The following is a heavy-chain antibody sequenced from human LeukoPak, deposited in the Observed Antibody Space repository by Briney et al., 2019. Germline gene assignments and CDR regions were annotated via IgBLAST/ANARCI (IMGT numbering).Heavy chain of an antibody. CDR3: ARDLGWFGESLYYYYGMDV. D-gene: IGHD3-10*01. V-gene: IGHV1-18*01. CDR2: ISAYNGNT. CDR1: GYTFTSYG. J-gene: IGHJ6*02. Sequence: ASVKVSCKASGYTFTSYGISWVRQAPGQGLEWMGWISAYNGNTNYAQKLQGRVTMTTDTSTSTAYMELRSLRSDDTAVYYCARDLGWFGESLYYYYGMDVWGQGTTVTVSS.